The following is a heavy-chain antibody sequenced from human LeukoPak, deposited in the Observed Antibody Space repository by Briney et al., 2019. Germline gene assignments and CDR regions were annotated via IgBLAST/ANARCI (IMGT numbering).Heavy chain of an antibody. CDR1: GFTFGIYA. V-gene: IGHV3-30-3*01. CDR2: ISFDENNK. D-gene: IGHD3-10*01. Sequence: GGSLRLSCAASGFTFGIYAMHWVRQPPGKGLEWVAVISFDENNKIYADSVKGRFIVSRDNSRNTLYVQMNSLRAEDTAVYYCAKVLLSRYGSGSQGYYFDYWGQGTLVTVSS. J-gene: IGHJ4*02. CDR3: AKVLLSRYGSGSQGYYFDY.